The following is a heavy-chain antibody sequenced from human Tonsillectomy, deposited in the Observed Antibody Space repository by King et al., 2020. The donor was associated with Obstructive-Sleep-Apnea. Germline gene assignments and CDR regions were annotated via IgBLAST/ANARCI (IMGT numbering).Heavy chain of an antibody. Sequence: QLQESGPGLVKPSGTLSLTCAVSGGSISSSHWLSWVRQPPGKGLEWIGEIYSGRTNYNPSLKTRFTISADMSKNQISLKLSSVTVADTAVYYCAREAISGWYSFDYWGQGALVTVSS. D-gene: IGHD6-19*01. CDR2: IYSGRT. V-gene: IGHV4-4*02. CDR1: GGSISSSHW. CDR3: AREAISGWYSFDY. J-gene: IGHJ4*02.